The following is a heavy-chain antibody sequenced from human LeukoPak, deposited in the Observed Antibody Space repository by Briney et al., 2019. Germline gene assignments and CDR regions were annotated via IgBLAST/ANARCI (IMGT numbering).Heavy chain of an antibody. CDR2: IYTSGSI. V-gene: IGHV4-4*07. CDR1: GGSISSYY. CDR3: ARDVDGLGIDY. Sequence: SETLSLTCTVSGGSISSYYWSWIRQPAGKGLEWIGRIYTSGSINYNPSLKSRGTISVDTSRNQFSLKLTSVTAADTAIYYCARDVDGLGIDYWGQGALVTVSS. J-gene: IGHJ4*02. D-gene: IGHD3/OR15-3a*01.